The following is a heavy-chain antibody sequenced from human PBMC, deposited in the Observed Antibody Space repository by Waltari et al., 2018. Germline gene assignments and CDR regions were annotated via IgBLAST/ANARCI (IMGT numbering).Heavy chain of an antibody. CDR2: INSDGSAT. CDR3: ARPLYYSDSSGYYPTYYFDS. Sequence: EVQLVESGGGLVQPGGSLRLSCVVSGFTFRSHWMHWVRQVPGKGLVWVARINSDGSATSYSDSVKGRFTSSRDNAKSTLYLQMNNLRDEDTAVYYCARPLYYSDSSGYYPTYYFDSWGQGTLVTVSS. CDR1: GFTFRSHW. V-gene: IGHV3-74*01. J-gene: IGHJ4*02. D-gene: IGHD3-22*01.